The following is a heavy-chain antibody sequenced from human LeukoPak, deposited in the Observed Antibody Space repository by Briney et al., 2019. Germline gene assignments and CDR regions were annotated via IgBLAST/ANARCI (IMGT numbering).Heavy chain of an antibody. CDR2: IIPIFGTA. CDR3: ARARGGSIAAKDY. J-gene: IGHJ4*02. CDR1: GGTFSSYA. D-gene: IGHD6-13*01. V-gene: IGHV1-69*05. Sequence: SVKVSCKASGGTFSSYAISWVRQAPGQGLEWMGGIIPIFGTANYAQKFQGRVTMTRDTSISTAYMELSRLRSDDTAVYYCARARGGSIAAKDYWGQGTLVTVSS.